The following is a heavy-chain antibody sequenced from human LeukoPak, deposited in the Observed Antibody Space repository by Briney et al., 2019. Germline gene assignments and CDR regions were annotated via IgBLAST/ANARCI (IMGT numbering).Heavy chain of an antibody. Sequence: SETLSLTCAVYGGSFSGYYWSWIRQPPGKGLEWIGEINHSGSTNYNPSLKSRVTISVDTSKNQFSLKLSSVTAADTAVYYCARSPGLGYCSSTSCQRRRLFDYWGQGTLVIVSS. J-gene: IGHJ4*02. D-gene: IGHD2-2*01. CDR3: ARSPGLGYCSSTSCQRRRLFDY. CDR2: INHSGST. CDR1: GGSFSGYY. V-gene: IGHV4-34*01.